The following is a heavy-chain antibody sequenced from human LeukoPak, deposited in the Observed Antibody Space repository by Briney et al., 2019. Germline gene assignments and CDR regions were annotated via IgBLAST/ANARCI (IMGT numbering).Heavy chain of an antibody. CDR3: ARDEQAPAAIGN. J-gene: IGHJ4*01. D-gene: IGHD2-2*01. CDR2: ISTDGGFT. CDR1: GFSFSSYW. Sequence: GGSLRLSCVASGFSFSSYWMHWVRQVPGQGPVWVSRISTDGGFTTYADSVRGRFTISRDNAKNTLVLQMNGLRIDDTAVYYCARDEQAPAAIGNCGHGTLVTVSS. V-gene: IGHV3-74*01.